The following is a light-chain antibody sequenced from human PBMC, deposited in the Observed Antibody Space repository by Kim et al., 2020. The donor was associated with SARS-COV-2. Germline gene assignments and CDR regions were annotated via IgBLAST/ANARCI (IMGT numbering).Light chain of an antibody. Sequence: AIRMTQSPSSLSASTGDRVTITCRASQGVSSYLAWYQQKPGKAPKVLIYGASTLQAGVPSRFSGSGSGTDFTLTISCLQSEDFATYYCQQYYNYPLTFGGGTKVDIK. J-gene: IGKJ4*01. CDR1: QGVSSY. V-gene: IGKV1-8*01. CDR2: GAS. CDR3: QQYYNYPLT.